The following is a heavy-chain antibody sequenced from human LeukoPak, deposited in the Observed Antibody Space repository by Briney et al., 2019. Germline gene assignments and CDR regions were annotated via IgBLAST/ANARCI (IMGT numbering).Heavy chain of an antibody. J-gene: IGHJ5*02. V-gene: IGHV1-69*13. CDR3: ARDVGYSGYEFPNWFDP. D-gene: IGHD5-12*01. CDR2: IIPIFGIA. Sequence: SVKVSCKASGGTFSSYGISWVRQAPGQGLEWMGGIIPIFGIANYAQKLQGRVTITADESTSTAYMELSSLRSEDTAVYYCARDVGYSGYEFPNWFDPWGQGTLVTVSS. CDR1: GGTFSSYG.